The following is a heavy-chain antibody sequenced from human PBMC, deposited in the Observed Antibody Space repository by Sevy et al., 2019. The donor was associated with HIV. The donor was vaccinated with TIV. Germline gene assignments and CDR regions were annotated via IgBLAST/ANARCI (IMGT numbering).Heavy chain of an antibody. CDR2: IKGKICEGTI. J-gene: IGHJ4*02. Sequence: GGSLRLSCAASGFTFSNAWMSWVRQAPGKGLEWVGRIKGKICEGTIDYAAPVKGRFSISRDDSKKTLYLQMNSLKTEDTAVYYCSTASWSQEDYYNYWGQGTLVTVSS. CDR3: STASWSQEDYYNY. D-gene: IGHD6-13*01. V-gene: IGHV3-15*01. CDR1: GFTFSNAW.